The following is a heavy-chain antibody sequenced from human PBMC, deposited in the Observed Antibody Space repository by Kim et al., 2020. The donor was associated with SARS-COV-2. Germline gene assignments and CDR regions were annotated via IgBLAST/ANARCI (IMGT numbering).Heavy chain of an antibody. CDR2: INHSGST. J-gene: IGHJ4*02. V-gene: IGHV4-34*01. Sequence: SETLSLTCAVYGGSFSGYYWSWIRQPPGKGLEWIGEINHSGSTNYNPSLKSRVTISVDTSKNQFSLKLSSVTAADTAVYYCARGGGWGFGDYFDYWGQGTLVTVSS. CDR3: ARGGGWGFGDYFDY. D-gene: IGHD6-19*01. CDR1: GGSFSGYY.